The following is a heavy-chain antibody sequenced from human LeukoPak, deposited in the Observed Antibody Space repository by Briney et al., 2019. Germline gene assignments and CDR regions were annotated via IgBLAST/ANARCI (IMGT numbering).Heavy chain of an antibody. V-gene: IGHV3-9*01. CDR3: AEDGGYAGFGETYGMDV. Sequence: GRSLRLSCAASGFTFDDYAMHWVRHAPGKGLEWVSGISWNSGSIGYADSVKGRFTISRDNAKNSLYLQMNSLRAEDTALYYCAEDGGYAGFGETYGMDVWGQGTTVTVSS. J-gene: IGHJ6*02. CDR2: ISWNSGSI. CDR1: GFTFDDYA. D-gene: IGHD3-10*01.